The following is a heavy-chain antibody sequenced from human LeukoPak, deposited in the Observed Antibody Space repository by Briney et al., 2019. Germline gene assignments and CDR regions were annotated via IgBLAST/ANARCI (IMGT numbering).Heavy chain of an antibody. Sequence: GASVKVSCKASGFTFTSSAMQWVRQARGQRLEWIGWIVVCSGNTNYAQKFQERVTITSDTSTSTAYMELSSLRSEDTAVYYCAAEVRYCSSTSCPDYWGQGTLVTVSS. D-gene: IGHD2-2*01. J-gene: IGHJ4*02. CDR3: AAEVRYCSSTSCPDY. CDR1: GFTFTSSA. CDR2: IVVCSGNT. V-gene: IGHV1-58*02.